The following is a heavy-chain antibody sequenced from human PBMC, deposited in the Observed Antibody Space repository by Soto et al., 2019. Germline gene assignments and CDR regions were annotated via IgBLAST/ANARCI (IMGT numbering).Heavy chain of an antibody. CDR3: ARPPGYISDWYYFDL. D-gene: IGHD3-9*01. V-gene: IGHV1-2*02. CDR2: ISPKSGGT. CDR1: GYTFTGYY. J-gene: IGHJ4*02. Sequence: ASVTVSCSASGYTFTGYYMHWDRKAPGQGFEWMGRISPKSGGTNYAQKFQGRVSMTWDTSLKTAYMELSSLMSEDTAVYYCARPPGYISDWYYFDLWGQGTQVTVSS.